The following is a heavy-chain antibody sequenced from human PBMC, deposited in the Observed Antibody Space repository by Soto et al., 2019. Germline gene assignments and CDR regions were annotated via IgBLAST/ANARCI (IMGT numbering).Heavy chain of an antibody. Sequence: QVQLVESGGGVVQPGRSLKLSCAASGFIFGRFGMHWVRQPPGKGLEWVAVIWNDGSNKLYADSVQGRFTISRDNSKNTLYLEMDSLRAEDTAVYYCARDHESGFRDSVPAGFDYWGQGTLVTVSS. J-gene: IGHJ4*02. CDR1: GFIFGRFG. CDR3: ARDHESGFRDSVPAGFDY. CDR2: IWNDGSNK. V-gene: IGHV3-33*01. D-gene: IGHD2-21*02.